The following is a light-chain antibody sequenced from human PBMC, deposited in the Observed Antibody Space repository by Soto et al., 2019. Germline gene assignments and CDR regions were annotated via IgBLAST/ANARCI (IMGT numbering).Light chain of an antibody. CDR2: DVS. V-gene: IGLV2-14*01. Sequence: QSALTQPASVSGSPGQSITISCTGTTSDVGRYNYVSWYQQHPGKAPKLIIYDVSNRPSGVSNRFSGSKSGNTASLTISGLQAEDEADYYCNSYTSSSTYVFETGTKLTVL. CDR3: NSYTSSSTYV. J-gene: IGLJ1*01. CDR1: TSDVGRYNY.